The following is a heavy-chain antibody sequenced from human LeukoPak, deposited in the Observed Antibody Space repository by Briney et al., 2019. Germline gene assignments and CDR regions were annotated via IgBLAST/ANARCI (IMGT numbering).Heavy chain of an antibody. CDR2: INHSGST. Sequence: SETLSLTCAVYGGSFSGYYWSWIRQPPGKGLEWIGEINHSGSTNYNPSLKSRVTISVDTSKNQFSLKLSSVTAADTAVYYCARGARWYSSGWYGYWGQGTLVTVSS. CDR1: GGSFSGYY. D-gene: IGHD6-19*01. V-gene: IGHV4-34*01. CDR3: ARGARWYSSGWYGY. J-gene: IGHJ4*02.